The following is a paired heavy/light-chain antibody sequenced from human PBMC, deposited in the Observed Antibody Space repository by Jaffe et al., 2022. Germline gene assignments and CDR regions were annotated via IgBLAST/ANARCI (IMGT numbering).Heavy chain of an antibody. CDR2: ISVYNGDT. D-gene: IGHD2-15*01. V-gene: IGHV1-18*01. J-gene: IGHJ6*03. CDR1: GYSFTTYG. Sequence: QVQLVQSGAEVKKPGASVKVSCKASGYSFTTYGISWVRQAPGQGLQWMGWISVYNGDTKYAQNFQGRVTMTTDPSTNTAYMEVRSLRSDDTAVYYCARRYQGHCYGIDCPNGYYYYMDVWGKGTTVTVSS. CDR3: ARRYQGHCYGIDCPNGYYYYMDV.
Light chain of an antibody. Sequence: EIVLTQSPGTLSLSPGERATLSCRASQSVSSSYLAWYQQKPGQAPTLLIYGGSSRATGIPDRFSGSGSGTDFTLTISRLEPEDFAVYYCQQYGSSPPSFTFGPGTKVDVK. CDR2: GGS. CDR1: QSVSSSY. V-gene: IGKV3-20*01. CDR3: QQYGSSPPSFT. J-gene: IGKJ3*01.